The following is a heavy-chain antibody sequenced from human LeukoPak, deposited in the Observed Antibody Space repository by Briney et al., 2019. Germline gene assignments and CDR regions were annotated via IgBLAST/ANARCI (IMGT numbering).Heavy chain of an antibody. CDR3: TTATAKSGSSCGGFDY. CDR1: GFTFSNAW. CDR2: IKGKTDGGTT. V-gene: IGHV3-15*01. Sequence: GGSLRLSCAASGFTFSNAWMSWVRQAPGKGLEWVGRIKGKTDGGTTDYAAPVKGRFTVSRDDSKNTLYLQMNSLKSEDTAVYYCTTATAKSGSSCGGFDYWGRGTLVTVSS. D-gene: IGHD1-26*01. J-gene: IGHJ4*02.